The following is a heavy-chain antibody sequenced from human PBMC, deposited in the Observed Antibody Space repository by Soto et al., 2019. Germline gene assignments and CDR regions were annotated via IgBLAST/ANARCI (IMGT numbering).Heavy chain of an antibody. Sequence: QVQLVESGGGVVQPGRSLRLSCAASGFTFSSYGMHWVRQAPGKGLEWVAVISYDGSNKYYADSVKGRFTNSRDNSKNTLYLQMNSLRAEDTAVYYYAKWNGDYDYWGQGTLVTLSS. CDR2: ISYDGSNK. J-gene: IGHJ4*02. CDR1: GFTFSSYG. V-gene: IGHV3-30*18. CDR3: AKWNGDYDY. D-gene: IGHD4-17*01.